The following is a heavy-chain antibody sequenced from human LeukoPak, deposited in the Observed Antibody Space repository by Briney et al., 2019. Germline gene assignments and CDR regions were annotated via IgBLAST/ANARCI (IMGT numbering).Heavy chain of an antibody. D-gene: IGHD4-17*01. J-gene: IGHJ4*02. Sequence: PGRSLRLSCAASGFTFSSYGMHWVRQAPGKGLEWVAVISYDGSNKYYADSVKGRLTISRDNSKNTLYLQMNSLRAEDTAVYYCAKTVTTELDYWGQGTLVTVPS. CDR3: AKTVTTELDY. CDR1: GFTFSSYG. CDR2: ISYDGSNK. V-gene: IGHV3-30*18.